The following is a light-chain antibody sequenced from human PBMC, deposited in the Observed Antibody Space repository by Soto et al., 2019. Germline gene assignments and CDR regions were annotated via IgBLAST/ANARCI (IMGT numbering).Light chain of an antibody. V-gene: IGKV1-27*01. Sequence: DIQMTQSPSSLSASVGDRVTITCRASQGISNYLAWYQQKPGKVPKLLIYAASTLQSGVPPRFSGSGSGTDFTHTISSLQPEDVATYYCQKYNSAPPWTFGQGTKVEIK. CDR2: AAS. CDR1: QGISNY. J-gene: IGKJ1*01. CDR3: QKYNSAPPWT.